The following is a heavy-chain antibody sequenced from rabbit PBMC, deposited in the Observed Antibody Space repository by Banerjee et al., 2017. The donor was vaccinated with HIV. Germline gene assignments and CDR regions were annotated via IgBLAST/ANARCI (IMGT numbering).Heavy chain of an antibody. J-gene: IGHJ4*01. Sequence: QEQLVESGGGLVQPEGSLTLTCTASGFDLSSGYDMCWVRQAPGKGLEWIACIYTSSGSTWYASWAKGRFTISKTSSTTVTLQMTSLTVADTATYLCAGSLVDNANLWGQGTLVTVS. CDR2: IYTSSGST. CDR1: GFDLSSGYD. CDR3: AGSLVDNANL. V-gene: IGHV1S45*01. D-gene: IGHD1-1*01.